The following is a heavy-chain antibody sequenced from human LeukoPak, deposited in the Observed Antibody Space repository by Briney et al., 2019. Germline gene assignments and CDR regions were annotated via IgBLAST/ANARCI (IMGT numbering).Heavy chain of an antibody. V-gene: IGHV3-21*01. J-gene: IGHJ3*02. CDR2: ISSSSSYI. CDR1: GFTFSSYS. D-gene: IGHD3-9*01. CDR3: ASCPDFDFHNAFDI. Sequence: GGSLRLSCAASGFTFSSYSMNWVRQAPGKGLEWVSSISSSSSYIYYADSVKDRFTISRDNAKNSLYLQMNSLRAEDTAVYYCASCPDFDFHNAFDIWGQGTMVTVSS.